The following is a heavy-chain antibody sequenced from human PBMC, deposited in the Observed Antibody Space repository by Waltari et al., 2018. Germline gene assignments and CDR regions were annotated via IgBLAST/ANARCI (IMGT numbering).Heavy chain of an antibody. J-gene: IGHJ6*02. CDR2: IYQDGSVT. CDR1: GFPFSKFW. CDR3: VRDDDGGMGAV. V-gene: IGHV3-7*01. Sequence: EVQLVESGGGLVQPGGSLRLSCAASGFPFSKFWMSWVRQAPGKGLEWVANIYQDGSVTNYVDSGKGRFTTSRDNARNSLYLQMNSLRADDTAVYYCVRDDDGGMGAVWGQGTTVTVSS. D-gene: IGHD3-16*01.